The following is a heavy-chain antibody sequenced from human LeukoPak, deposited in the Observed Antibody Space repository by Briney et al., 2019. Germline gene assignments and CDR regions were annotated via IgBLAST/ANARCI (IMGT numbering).Heavy chain of an antibody. D-gene: IGHD3-3*01. J-gene: IGHJ5*02. CDR3: AREAREGGHTIFGVVTSNWFDP. V-gene: IGHV4-34*01. CDR2: INHSGST. Sequence: SETLSLTCAVYGGSFSGYYWSWIRRPPGKGLEWIGEINHSGSTNYNPSLKSRVTISVDTSKNQFSLKLSSVTAADTAVYYCAREAREGGHTIFGVVTSNWFDPWGQGTLVTVSS. CDR1: GGSFSGYY.